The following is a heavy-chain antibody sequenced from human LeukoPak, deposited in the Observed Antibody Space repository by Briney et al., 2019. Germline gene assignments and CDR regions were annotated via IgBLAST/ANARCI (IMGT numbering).Heavy chain of an antibody. CDR3: ARVSVYYYDGSGES. V-gene: IGHV1-69*05. D-gene: IGHD3-22*01. CDR1: GGTFSSYA. J-gene: IGHJ4*02. CDR2: IIPIFGTA. Sequence: ASVKVSCKASGGTFSSYAISWVRQAPGQGLEWRGGIIPIFGTANYAQKFQGRVTITTDESTSTAYMELSSLRSEDTAVYYYARVSVYYYDGSGESWGQGTLVTVSS.